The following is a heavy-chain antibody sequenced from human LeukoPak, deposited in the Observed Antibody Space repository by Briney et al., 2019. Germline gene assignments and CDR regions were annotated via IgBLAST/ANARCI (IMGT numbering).Heavy chain of an antibody. V-gene: IGHV3-48*03. CDR1: GFIFSSYE. J-gene: IGHJ4*02. D-gene: IGHD4-23*01. CDR3: ARDSYYGGTQDY. Sequence: GGSLRLSCAASGFIFSSYEMNWVRQAPGKGLEWVSYISTRGGTIYYADSVKGRFTISRDNAKNSLYLQMNSLRAEDTAVYYCARDSYYGGTQDYWGQGTLVTVSS. CDR2: ISTRGGTI.